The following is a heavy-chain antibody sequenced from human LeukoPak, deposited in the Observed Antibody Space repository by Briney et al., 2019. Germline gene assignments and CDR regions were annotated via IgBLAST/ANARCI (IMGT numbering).Heavy chain of an antibody. CDR1: GYTFTSYG. CDR3: ARGTPSGSSWYSWAFDI. Sequence: ASVKVSCTASGYTFTSYGINWVRQATGQGLEWMGWMNPNSGNTGYAQKFQGRVTITRNTSISTAYMELSSLRSEDTAVYYCARGTPSGSSWYSWAFDIWGQGTMVTVSS. CDR2: MNPNSGNT. D-gene: IGHD6-13*01. V-gene: IGHV1-8*03. J-gene: IGHJ3*02.